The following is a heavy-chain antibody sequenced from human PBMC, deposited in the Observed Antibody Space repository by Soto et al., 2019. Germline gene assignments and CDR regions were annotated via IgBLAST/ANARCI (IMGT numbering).Heavy chain of an antibody. J-gene: IGHJ1*01. CDR3: ARGDSSGYYSAEYFRH. CDR2: IYYSGST. D-gene: IGHD3-22*01. V-gene: IGHV4-39*07. Sequence: SETLSLTCTVSGGSISSSSYYWGWIRQPPGKGLEWIGSIYYSGSTNYNPSLKSRVTISVDTSKNQFSLKLSSVTAADTAVYYCARGDSSGYYSAEYFRHWGQGTLVTVSS. CDR1: GGSISSSSYY.